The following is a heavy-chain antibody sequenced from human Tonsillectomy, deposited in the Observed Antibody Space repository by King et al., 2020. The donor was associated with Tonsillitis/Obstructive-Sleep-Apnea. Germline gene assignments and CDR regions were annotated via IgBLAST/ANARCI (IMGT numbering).Heavy chain of an antibody. CDR1: GYTFTSYG. Sequence: QLVQSGAEVKKPGASVKVSCKASGYTFTSYGISWVRQAPGQGLEWMGWISAYNGNTNYAQKLQGRVTMTTDTSTSTAYMELRSLRSDDTAVYYCARGARFLEWLLNDYYYYMDVWGKGPRSPSP. CDR2: ISAYNGNT. D-gene: IGHD3-3*01. V-gene: IGHV1-18*01. CDR3: ARGARFLEWLLNDYYYYMDV. J-gene: IGHJ6*03.